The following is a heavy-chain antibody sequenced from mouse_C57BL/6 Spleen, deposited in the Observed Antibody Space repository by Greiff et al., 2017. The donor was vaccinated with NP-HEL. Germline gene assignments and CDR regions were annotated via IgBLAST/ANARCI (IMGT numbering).Heavy chain of an antibody. V-gene: IGHV1-80*01. CDR3: ARGGYSNYEDYAMDY. CDR2: IYPGDGDT. CDR1: GYAFSSYW. D-gene: IGHD2-5*01. J-gene: IGHJ4*01. Sequence: VQLQQSGAELVKPGASVKISCKASGYAFSSYWMNWVKQRPGKGLEWIGQIYPGDGDTNYNGKFKGKATLTADKSSSTAYMQLSSLTSEDSAVYFCARGGYSNYEDYAMDYWGQGTSVTVSS.